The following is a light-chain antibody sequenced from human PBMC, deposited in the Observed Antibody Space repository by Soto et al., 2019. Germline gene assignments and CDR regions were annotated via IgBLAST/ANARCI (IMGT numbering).Light chain of an antibody. J-gene: IGKJ2*01. V-gene: IGKV3-15*01. Sequence: EIVMTQSPATLSVSQGERATLSCRASQSVSSNLAWYQQKPGQAPRLLIYGASTRSTGIPARFSGSGSGTDFTLTISSLQSEDFAVYYCQQYNKWPPYTFGQGTKLEIK. CDR2: GAS. CDR3: QQYNKWPPYT. CDR1: QSVSSN.